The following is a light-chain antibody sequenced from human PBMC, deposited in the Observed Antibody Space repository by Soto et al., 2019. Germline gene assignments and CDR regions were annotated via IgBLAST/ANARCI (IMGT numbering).Light chain of an antibody. CDR2: GAS. Sequence: EIVLTQSPGTLSLSPGERATLSCRASQSVSSSYLAWYQQKPGQAPRLLIYGASSRATDIPDRFSGSGSGTDFTLTISRLEPEDFAVYYCPQYGSSRLYTFGQGTKLEIK. V-gene: IGKV3-20*01. CDR1: QSVSSSY. CDR3: PQYGSSRLYT. J-gene: IGKJ2*01.